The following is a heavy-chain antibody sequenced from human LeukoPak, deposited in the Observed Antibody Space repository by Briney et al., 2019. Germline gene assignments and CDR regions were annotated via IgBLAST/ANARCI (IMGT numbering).Heavy chain of an antibody. J-gene: IGHJ3*02. CDR1: GFTFSSYW. D-gene: IGHD4-23*01. Sequence: GGSLRLSCAASGFTFSSYWMSWVRQAPGKGLEWVANIKQDGSEKYYVDSVKGRFTISRDNSKNTLYLQMNSLRAEDTAVYYCARASAVVTPDAFDIWGQGTMVTVSS. CDR2: IKQDGSEK. CDR3: ARASAVVTPDAFDI. V-gene: IGHV3-7*02.